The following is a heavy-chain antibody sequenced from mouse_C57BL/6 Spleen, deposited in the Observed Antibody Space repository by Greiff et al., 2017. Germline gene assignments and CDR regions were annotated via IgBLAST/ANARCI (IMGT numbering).Heavy chain of an antibody. D-gene: IGHD1-1*01. J-gene: IGHJ1*03. CDR3: SRVGASTVVDWYFDV. Sequence: EVQLQQSGAELVKPGASVKLSCTASGFNFKDYYMHWVKQRPEQGLEWIGRIDPEDGETKYAPKFKGKATITADTSSNTAYLQLSSLTSEDTAVYYCSRVGASTVVDWYFDVWGTGTTVTVSS. V-gene: IGHV14-2*01. CDR1: GFNFKDYY. CDR2: IDPEDGET.